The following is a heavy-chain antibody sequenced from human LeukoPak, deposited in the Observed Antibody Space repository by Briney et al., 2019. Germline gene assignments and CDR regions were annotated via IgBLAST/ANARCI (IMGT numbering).Heavy chain of an antibody. CDR3: AKDFSGGYYYFDY. V-gene: IGHV3-23*01. D-gene: IGHD3-22*01. CDR1: GFIFSSYA. CDR2: ISSSGGSA. J-gene: IGHJ4*02. Sequence: GGSLRLSCAASGFIFSSYAMSWVRQAPGKGLEWVSVISSSGGSAYYTDSVKGRFTIPRDNSKNTLYLQMNSLRAEDTAVYYCAKDFSGGYYYFDYWGQGILVTVSS.